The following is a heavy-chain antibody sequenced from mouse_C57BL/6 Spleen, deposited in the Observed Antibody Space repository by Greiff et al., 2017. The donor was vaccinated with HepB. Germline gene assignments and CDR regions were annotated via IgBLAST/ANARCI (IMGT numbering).Heavy chain of an antibody. Sequence: VQLKESGPELVKPGASVKMSCKASGYTFTDYNMHWVKQSHGKSLEWIGYINPNNGGTSYNQKFKGKATLTVNKSSSTAYMELRSLTSEDSAVYYCASSYDYGAMDYWGQGTSVTVTS. CDR2: INPNNGGT. J-gene: IGHJ4*01. V-gene: IGHV1-22*01. CDR3: ASSYDYGAMDY. D-gene: IGHD6-5*01. CDR1: GYTFTDYN.